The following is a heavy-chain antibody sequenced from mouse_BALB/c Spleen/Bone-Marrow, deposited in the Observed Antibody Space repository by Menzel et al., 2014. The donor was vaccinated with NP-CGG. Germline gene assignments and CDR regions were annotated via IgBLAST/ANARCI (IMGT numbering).Heavy chain of an antibody. CDR3: ARDDYYAMDY. Sequence: EVQRVESGGGSVQPGGSLRLSCATSGFTFTDYYMSWVRQPPGKALEWLGFIRNKANGYTTEYSASVKGRFTISRDNSQSILYLQMNTLRAEDSATYYCARDDYYAMDYWGQGTSVTVSS. CDR2: IRNKANGYTT. CDR1: GFTFTDYY. J-gene: IGHJ4*01. V-gene: IGHV7-3*02.